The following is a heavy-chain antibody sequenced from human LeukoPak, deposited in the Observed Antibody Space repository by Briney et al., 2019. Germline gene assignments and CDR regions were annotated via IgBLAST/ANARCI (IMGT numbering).Heavy chain of an antibody. CDR3: AGIVAALGGADYFDY. CDR1: GGSMSSYY. CDR2: VYFSGST. V-gene: IGHV4-59*01. Sequence: PSETLSLTCTVSGGSMSSYYWSWIRQPPGKGLEWIGYVYFSGSTNYNPSLRSRVTISVDTSKNHFSLKLTSVTAADTAVYYCAGIVAALGGADYFDYWGQGALVTVSP. J-gene: IGHJ4*02. D-gene: IGHD2-15*01.